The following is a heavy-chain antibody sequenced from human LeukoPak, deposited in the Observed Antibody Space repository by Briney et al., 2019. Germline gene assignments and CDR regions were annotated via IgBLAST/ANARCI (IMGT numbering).Heavy chain of an antibody. J-gene: IGHJ6*02. D-gene: IGHD6-19*01. V-gene: IGHV3-7*01. CDR1: RNTFNKYC. CDR2: IRQDAGET. CDR3: TTSAPGF. Sequence: GRSLRLSCAASRNTFNKYCMLWVRQAPGKGRVWVASIRQDAGETYYVDPVKGRFTISRDNARRTVDLQMYSLRAEDSAVYYCTTSAPGFWRQGTTVTVSS.